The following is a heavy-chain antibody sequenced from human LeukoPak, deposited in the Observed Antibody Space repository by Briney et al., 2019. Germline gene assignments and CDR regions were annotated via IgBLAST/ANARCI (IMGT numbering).Heavy chain of an antibody. Sequence: KPSETLSLTCAVSGGSISSSNWWSWVRQPPGKGLEWIGEIYHSGSTNYNPSLKSRVTISVDKSKNQFSLKLSSVTAADTAVYHCARDTAPLQNFDYWGQGTLVTVSS. CDR3: ARDTAPLQNFDY. CDR1: GGSISSSNW. V-gene: IGHV4-4*02. J-gene: IGHJ4*02. CDR2: IYHSGST.